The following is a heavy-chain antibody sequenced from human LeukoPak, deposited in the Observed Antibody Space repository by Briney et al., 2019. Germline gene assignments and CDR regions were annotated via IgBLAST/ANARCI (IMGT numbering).Heavy chain of an antibody. CDR2: ISASGP. CDR3: AKDHESDGYPCLDH. CDR1: GFTFSSFA. D-gene: IGHD3-22*01. V-gene: IGHV3-23*01. Sequence: GGSLRLSCAASGFTFSSFAMTWVRQAPGKGLEWVSTISASGPYYADAVRGRFTISRDNSRNTLSLQMDSLRAEDTAVYYCAKDHESDGYPCLDHWGLGTLVTVSS. J-gene: IGHJ4*02.